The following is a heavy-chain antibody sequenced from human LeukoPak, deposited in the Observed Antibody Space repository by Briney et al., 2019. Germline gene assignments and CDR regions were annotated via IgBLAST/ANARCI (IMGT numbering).Heavy chain of an antibody. J-gene: IGHJ4*02. Sequence: SVKVSCKASGGTFSSYAISWVRQAPGQGLEWMGGIIPIFGTANYAQKFQGRVTITADESTSTAYMELSSLRSEDTAVYYCARVLDYYDSSGYFFDYWGQGTLVTVSS. CDR2: IIPIFGTA. CDR1: GGTFSSYA. CDR3: ARVLDYYDSSGYFFDY. D-gene: IGHD3-22*01. V-gene: IGHV1-69*13.